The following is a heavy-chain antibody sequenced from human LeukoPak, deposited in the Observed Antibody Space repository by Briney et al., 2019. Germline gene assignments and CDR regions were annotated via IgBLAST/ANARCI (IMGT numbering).Heavy chain of an antibody. D-gene: IGHD6-19*01. CDR1: GFSVSSKY. CDR3: AGGQMFTSGGFES. V-gene: IGHV3-53*01. J-gene: IGHJ4*02. Sequence: PGGSLRLSCAASGFSVSSKYMSWVRQAPGQGLEWVSVLYTAGDTYYADSVKGRFTISRDNSKNTLSLQMNSLRPDDTALYYCAGGQMFTSGGFESWGQGALVTVSS. CDR2: LYTAGDT.